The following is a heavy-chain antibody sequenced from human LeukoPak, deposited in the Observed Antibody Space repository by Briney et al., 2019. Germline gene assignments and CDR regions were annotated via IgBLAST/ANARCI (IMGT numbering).Heavy chain of an antibody. Sequence: GGSLRLPCAASGFTFSSYWMSWVRQVPGRGLEWVSSIYTGGSSYTADSVKGRFTISRDSSKNTLYLHMYSLRVDDTAVYFCASKMLPDAEKGLAYWGQGTLVTVSS. D-gene: IGHD3-16*01. CDR3: ASKMLPDAEKGLAY. CDR2: IYTGGSS. J-gene: IGHJ4*02. V-gene: IGHV3-53*01. CDR1: GFTFSSYW.